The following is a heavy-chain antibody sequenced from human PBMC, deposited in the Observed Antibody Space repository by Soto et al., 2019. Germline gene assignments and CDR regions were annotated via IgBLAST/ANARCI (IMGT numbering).Heavy chain of an antibody. V-gene: IGHV1-69*13. CDR2: IIPIFGTA. J-gene: IGHJ5*02. Sequence: SEQVSFKASWGTFLSYAISWVRQAPGQGLEWMGGIIPIFGTANYAQNFQGRVTITADESTSTAYMELSSLRSEDTAVYYCARDLEYSSSLNWFDPWGQGTLVIVSS. CDR1: WGTFLSYA. D-gene: IGHD6-6*01. CDR3: ARDLEYSSSLNWFDP.